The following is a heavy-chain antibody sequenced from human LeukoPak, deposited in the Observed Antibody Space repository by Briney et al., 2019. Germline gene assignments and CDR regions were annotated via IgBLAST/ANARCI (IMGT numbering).Heavy chain of an antibody. D-gene: IGHD3-9*01. J-gene: IGHJ5*02. CDR1: GYTLTELS. Sequence: ASVKVSCKVSGYTLTELSMHWVRQAPGKGLEWMGGFDPEDGETIYAQKFQGRVTMTEDTSTDTAYMELSSLRSEDTAVYYCATWGYDILTGINWFGPWGQGTLVTVSS. CDR2: FDPEDGET. V-gene: IGHV1-24*01. CDR3: ATWGYDILTGINWFGP.